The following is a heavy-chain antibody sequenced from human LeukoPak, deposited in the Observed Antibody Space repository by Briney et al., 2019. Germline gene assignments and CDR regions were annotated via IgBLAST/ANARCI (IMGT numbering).Heavy chain of an antibody. CDR1: GFTFSSYS. D-gene: IGHD2-2*01. V-gene: IGHV3-21*06. J-gene: IGHJ3*02. CDR2: ISSSSSYI. CDR3: AINGCYRGTCVFDI. Sequence: GGSLRLSCAASGFTFSSYSMNWVRQAPGKGLEWVSSISSSSSYIYYADSVKGRFTISRDNAKNSLYLQMNSLRAEDTAVYYCAINGCYRGTCVFDIWGQGTMVTVSS.